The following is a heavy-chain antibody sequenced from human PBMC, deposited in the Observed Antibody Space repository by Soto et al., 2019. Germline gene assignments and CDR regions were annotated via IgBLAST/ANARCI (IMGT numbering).Heavy chain of an antibody. CDR1: GYTFTSYA. V-gene: IGHV1-3*01. CDR3: ARDRYCSSTSCHDAFDI. Sequence: QVKLVQSGAEVKKPGASVKVSCKASGYTFTSYAMHWVRQAPGQRLEWMGWINAGNGNTKYSQKFQGRVTITRDTSASTAYMELSSLRSEDTAVYYCARDRYCSSTSCHDAFDIWGQGTMVTVSS. D-gene: IGHD2-2*01. J-gene: IGHJ3*02. CDR2: INAGNGNT.